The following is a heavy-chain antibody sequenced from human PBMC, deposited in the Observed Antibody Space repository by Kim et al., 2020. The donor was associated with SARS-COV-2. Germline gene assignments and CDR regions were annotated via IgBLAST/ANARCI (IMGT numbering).Heavy chain of an antibody. Sequence: GGGTNYADSVQGRFTISRDNAKNTLYLQMNSLRVEDTAVYYCVRDSSSLYWGQGTLVTVSS. CDR2: GGGT. V-gene: IGHV3-74*01. D-gene: IGHD6-19*01. CDR3: VRDSSSLY. J-gene: IGHJ4*02.